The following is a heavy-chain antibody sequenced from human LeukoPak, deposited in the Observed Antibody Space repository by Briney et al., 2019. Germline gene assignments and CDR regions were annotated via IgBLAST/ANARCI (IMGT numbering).Heavy chain of an antibody. D-gene: IGHD2-2*01. Sequence: ASVKVSCKASGYTFTGYYMHWVRQAPGQGLEWMGWINPNSGGTNYAQKFQGRVTMTRDTSISTAYMELSRLRSDDTAVYYCARTTGGYCSSTSCYPRGLYYYYMDVWGKGTTVTISS. J-gene: IGHJ6*03. CDR3: ARTTGGYCSSTSCYPRGLYYYYMDV. CDR1: GYTFTGYY. V-gene: IGHV1-2*02. CDR2: INPNSGGT.